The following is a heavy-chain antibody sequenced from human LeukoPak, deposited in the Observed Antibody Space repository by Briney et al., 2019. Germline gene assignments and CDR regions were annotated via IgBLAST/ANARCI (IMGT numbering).Heavy chain of an antibody. CDR3: ARVYIRSFDY. D-gene: IGHD4-17*01. V-gene: IGHV3-7*01. J-gene: IGHJ4*02. Sequence: GALRLSCAASGFTFSSYAMSWVRQAPGKGLEWVANIKQDGSEKYYVDSVKGRFTISRDNAKNSLYLQMNSLRAEDTAVYYCARVYIRSFDYWGQGTLVTVSS. CDR1: GFTFSSYA. CDR2: IKQDGSEK.